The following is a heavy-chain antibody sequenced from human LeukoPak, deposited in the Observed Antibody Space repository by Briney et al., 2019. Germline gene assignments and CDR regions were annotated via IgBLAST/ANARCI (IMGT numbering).Heavy chain of an antibody. Sequence: PSETLSLTCTVSGGSISSGDYYWSWIRQPPGKGLEWIGYIYYSGSTYYNPSLKSRVTISVDTSKNQFSLKLSSVTAADTAVYYCASPETGTLVDWVYWGQGTLVTVSS. D-gene: IGHD1/OR15-1a*01. CDR3: ASPETGTLVDWVY. V-gene: IGHV4-30-4*08. J-gene: IGHJ4*02. CDR1: GGSISSGDYY. CDR2: IYYSGST.